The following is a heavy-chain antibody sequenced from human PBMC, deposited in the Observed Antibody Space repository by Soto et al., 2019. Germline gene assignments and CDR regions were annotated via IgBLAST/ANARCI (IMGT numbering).Heavy chain of an antibody. V-gene: IGHV3-30*04. Sequence: GGSLRLSCAASGFTFSSYAMHWVRQAPGKGLEWVAVISYDGSNKYYADSVKGRFTISRDNSKNTLYLQMNSLRAEDTAVYYCASFEEKVDAFDIWGQGTMVTVSS. CDR2: ISYDGSNK. CDR1: GFTFSSYA. J-gene: IGHJ3*02. CDR3: ASFEEKVDAFDI.